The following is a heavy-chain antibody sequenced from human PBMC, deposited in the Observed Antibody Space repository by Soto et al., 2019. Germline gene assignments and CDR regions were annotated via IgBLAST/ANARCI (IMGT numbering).Heavy chain of an antibody. J-gene: IGHJ4*02. D-gene: IGHD3-10*01. CDR1: GFTFSSYA. CDR2: ISGSGGTT. Sequence: PGGSLRLSCAASGFTFSSYAMSWVRQAPGKGLEWVSAISGSGGTTYYADSVKGRFTISRDNSKNTLFLQMNSLRAEDTAIYYCAKDAPSKEYSGSGDWGQGTLVTVSS. CDR3: AKDAPSKEYSGSGD. V-gene: IGHV3-23*01.